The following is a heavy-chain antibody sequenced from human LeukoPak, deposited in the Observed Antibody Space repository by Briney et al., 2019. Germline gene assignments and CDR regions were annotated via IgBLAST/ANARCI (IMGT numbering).Heavy chain of an antibody. CDR2: IYHSGST. CDR3: ARQRLGIRYWYFDL. Sequence: SETLSLTCTVSGGSISSGGYYWSWIRQPPGKGLEWIGYIYHSGSTNYNPSLKSRVTISVDTSKNQFSLKLSSVTAADTAVYYCARQRLGIRYWYFDLWGRGTLVTVSS. V-gene: IGHV4-61*08. J-gene: IGHJ2*01. D-gene: IGHD7-27*01. CDR1: GGSISSGGYY.